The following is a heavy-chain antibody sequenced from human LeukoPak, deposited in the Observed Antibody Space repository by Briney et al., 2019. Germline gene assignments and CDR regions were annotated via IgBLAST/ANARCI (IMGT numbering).Heavy chain of an antibody. CDR1: GDSINTFY. V-gene: IGHV4-59*01. D-gene: IGHD4-11*01. CDR3: ARGGGSNPNNWFDP. J-gene: IGHJ5*02. CDR2: IYYSGST. Sequence: SETLSLTCTVSGDSINTFYWTWIRQPPGKGLEWIGYIYYSGSTNYNPSLKSRVTISVDTSKNQFSLKLSSVTAADTAVYYCARGGGSNPNNWFDPWGQGTLVTVSS.